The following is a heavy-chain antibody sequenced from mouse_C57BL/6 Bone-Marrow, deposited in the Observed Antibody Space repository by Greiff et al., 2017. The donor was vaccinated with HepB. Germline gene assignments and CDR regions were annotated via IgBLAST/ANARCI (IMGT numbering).Heavy chain of an antibody. D-gene: IGHD1-1*01. V-gene: IGHV3-6*01. Sequence: EVHLVESGPGLVKPSQSLSLTCSVTGYSITSGYYWNWIRQFPGNKLEWMGYISYDGSNNYNPSLKNRISITRDTSKNQFFLKLNSVTTEDTATYYCARRGLYYGSLHWYFDVWGTGTTVTVSS. J-gene: IGHJ1*03. CDR2: ISYDGSN. CDR3: ARRGLYYGSLHWYFDV. CDR1: GYSITSGYY.